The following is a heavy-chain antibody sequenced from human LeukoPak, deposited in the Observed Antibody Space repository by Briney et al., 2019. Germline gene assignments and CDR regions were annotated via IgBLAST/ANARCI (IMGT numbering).Heavy chain of an antibody. CDR2: IIPILGIA. D-gene: IGHD2-2*01. V-gene: IGHV1-69*04. CDR3: ARDPPERDEYQLLSNWFDP. J-gene: IGHJ5*02. CDR1: GGTFSSYT. Sequence: SVKVSCKASGGTFSSYTISWVRQAPGQGLEWMGRIIPILGIANYAQKFQGRVTITADKSTSTAYMELSSLRSEDTAVYYCARDPPERDEYQLLSNWFDPWGPGTLGTVSS.